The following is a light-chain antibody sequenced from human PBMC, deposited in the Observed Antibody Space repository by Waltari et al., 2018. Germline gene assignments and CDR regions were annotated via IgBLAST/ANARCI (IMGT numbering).Light chain of an antibody. V-gene: IGKV3-15*01. J-gene: IGKJ2*01. CDR1: QSVSNN. CDR3: QQDSSWPPMYT. Sequence: EIVMTQSPATLSVSPGERATLSCRASQSVSNNLAWYQQKHVQAPRLLIYGASTRATGTPARFSGSGSGTEFTITNSSMQSEDFALYYWQQDSSWPPMYTFGQGTRREIK. CDR2: GAS.